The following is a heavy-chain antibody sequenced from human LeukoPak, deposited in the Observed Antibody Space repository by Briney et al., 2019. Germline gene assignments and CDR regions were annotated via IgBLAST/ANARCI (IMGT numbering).Heavy chain of an antibody. D-gene: IGHD5-24*01. CDR2: MYYSGST. Sequence: SETLSLTCTVSGGSISSYYWSWIRQPPGKGLEWIAYMYYSGSTNYNPSLKSRVTISVDTSKNQFSLKLSSVTAADTAVYYCARDDGYNFWYFDYWGQGTLVTVFS. J-gene: IGHJ4*02. V-gene: IGHV4-59*01. CDR1: GGSISSYY. CDR3: ARDDGYNFWYFDY.